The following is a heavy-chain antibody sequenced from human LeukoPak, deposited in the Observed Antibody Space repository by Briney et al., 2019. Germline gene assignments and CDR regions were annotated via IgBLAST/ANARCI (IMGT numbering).Heavy chain of an antibody. V-gene: IGHV3-23*01. J-gene: IGHJ4*02. Sequence: GGSLRLSCAASGFTLSSYSMSWVRQAPGKGLEWVSAISGSGGSTYYADSVKGRFTISRDNSKNTLYLQMNSLRAEDTAVYCCAHIALWLLPHDYWGQGTLVTVSS. CDR2: ISGSGGST. D-gene: IGHD6-19*01. CDR1: GFTLSSYS. CDR3: AHIALWLLPHDY.